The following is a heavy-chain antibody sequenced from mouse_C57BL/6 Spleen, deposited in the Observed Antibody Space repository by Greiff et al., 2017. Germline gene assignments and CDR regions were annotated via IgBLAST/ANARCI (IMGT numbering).Heavy chain of an antibody. D-gene: IGHD3-2*02. CDR2: IDPENGGT. CDR3: MRGCSGLDY. CDR1: GFNIKDDY. Sequence: EAQLQQSGAELVRPGASVKLSCKASGFNIKDDYMHWVKQRPGQGLEWIGWIDPENGGTDYTSKFQGKATLTADTSSNTAYLQLSSLTSEDTAVYYCMRGCSGLDYWGQGTSVTVSS. J-gene: IGHJ4*01. V-gene: IGHV14-4*01.